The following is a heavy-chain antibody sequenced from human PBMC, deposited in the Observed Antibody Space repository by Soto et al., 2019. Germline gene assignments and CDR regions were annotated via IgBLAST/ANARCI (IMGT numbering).Heavy chain of an antibody. CDR2: ISYSGST. CDR1: GGSMSSHY. CDR3: ARADPDASVGY. J-gene: IGHJ4*02. D-gene: IGHD3-16*01. Sequence: SETLSLTCTVSGGSMSSHYWTWLRQPPGKGLEWIGYISYSGSTYYNPSLKSRVTISADTSRNQFSLKLSSVIAADTAVYYCARADPDASVGYWGQGTLVTSPQ. V-gene: IGHV4-59*11.